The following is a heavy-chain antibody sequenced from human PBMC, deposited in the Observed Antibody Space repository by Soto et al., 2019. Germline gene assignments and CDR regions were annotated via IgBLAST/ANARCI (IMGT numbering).Heavy chain of an antibody. J-gene: IGHJ6*03. CDR3: ARGGVPAAMYYYYYYMDV. CDR1: GYTFTSYD. D-gene: IGHD2-2*01. CDR2: MNPSSGNT. V-gene: IGHV1-8*01. Sequence: GASVKVSCKASGYTFTSYDINWVRQATGQGLEWMGWMNPSSGNTGYAQKFQGRVTMTRNTSISTAYMELSSLRSEDTAVYYCARGGVPAAMYYYYYYMDVWGKGTTVTVSS.